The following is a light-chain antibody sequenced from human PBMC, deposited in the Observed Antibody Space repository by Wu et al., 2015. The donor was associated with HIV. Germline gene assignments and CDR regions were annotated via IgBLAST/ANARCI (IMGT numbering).Light chain of an antibody. CDR3: QQYNSYPWT. CDR2: KAS. J-gene: IGKJ1*01. V-gene: IGKV1-5*03. Sequence: SASVGDRVTITCRASQSISDWLAWFQQKPGKAPKLLIYKASILENGVPSRFNGSGSGTEFTLTVSSLQPDDFATYYCQQYNSYPWTFGQGTKVEIK. CDR1: QSISDW.